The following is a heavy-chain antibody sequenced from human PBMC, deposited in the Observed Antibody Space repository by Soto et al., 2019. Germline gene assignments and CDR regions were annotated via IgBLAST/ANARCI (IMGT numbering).Heavy chain of an antibody. J-gene: IGHJ6*02. CDR1: EFIFRNYC. D-gene: IGHD1-26*01. CDR3: AKDWRWEQQIYGMNV. CDR2: ISYDGRNK. V-gene: IGHV3-30*18. Sequence: PXGSLRLSCVASEFIFRNYCMHWVRQAPGKGLEWVADISYDGRNKYYAESVKGRFTISRDNSKNTLYLQMNSLRTEDTAVYYCAKDWRWEQQIYGMNVWGQGTTVTVSS.